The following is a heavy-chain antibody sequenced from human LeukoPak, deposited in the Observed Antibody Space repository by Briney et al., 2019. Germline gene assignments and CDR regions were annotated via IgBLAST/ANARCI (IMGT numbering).Heavy chain of an antibody. V-gene: IGHV4-4*07. CDR1: GGSISSYY. J-gene: IGHJ3*02. Sequence: SETMSLTCTVSGGSISSYYWSWIRQPAGKGLEWIGRIYTSGSTNYNPSLKSRVTMSVDTSKNQFSLKLSSVTAADTAVYYCARHYDFWSGYYKGNAFDIWGQGTMVTVSS. CDR3: ARHYDFWSGYYKGNAFDI. D-gene: IGHD3-3*01. CDR2: IYTSGST.